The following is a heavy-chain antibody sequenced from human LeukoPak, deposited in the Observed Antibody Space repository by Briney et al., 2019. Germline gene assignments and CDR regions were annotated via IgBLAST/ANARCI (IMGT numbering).Heavy chain of an antibody. CDR2: IRYDGGNK. Sequence: QTGGSLRLSCAASGFTFSSYDMHWVRQAPGKGLEWVTFIRYDGGNKYYADSVKGRFTISRDNSKDTLYLQLTSLRAEDTALYYCARDRGRNSFDYWGQGTLVSVSS. CDR1: GFTFSSYD. J-gene: IGHJ4*02. D-gene: IGHD1-14*01. CDR3: ARDRGRNSFDY. V-gene: IGHV3-30*02.